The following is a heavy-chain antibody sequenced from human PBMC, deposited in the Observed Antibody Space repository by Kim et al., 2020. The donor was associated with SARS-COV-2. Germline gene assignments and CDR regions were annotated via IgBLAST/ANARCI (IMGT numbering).Heavy chain of an antibody. CDR1: GFTFSSYA. Sequence: GGSLRLSCAASGFTFSSYAMSWVRQAPGKGLEWVSAISGSGGSTYYADSVKGRFTISRDNSKNTLYLQMNSLRAEDTAVYYCAKDSPDSSGYLNRYFDYWGQGTLVTVSS. CDR2: ISGSGGST. J-gene: IGHJ4*02. V-gene: IGHV3-23*01. CDR3: AKDSPDSSGYLNRYFDY. D-gene: IGHD3-22*01.